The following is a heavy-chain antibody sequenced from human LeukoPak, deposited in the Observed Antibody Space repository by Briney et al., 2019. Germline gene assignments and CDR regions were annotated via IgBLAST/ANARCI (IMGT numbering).Heavy chain of an antibody. V-gene: IGHV3-74*01. CDR2: IKSDGST. CDR3: ARAPSEIGGYYPEYFRH. CDR1: GFTFSTYW. Sequence: GGSLRLSRAASGFTFSTYWMHWVRQAPGKGLVWVSRIKSDGSTNYADSVKGRFTISRDNAKNTVSLQMNSLRAEDTGVYYCARAPSEIGGYYPEYFRHWGQGTLVTVSS. J-gene: IGHJ1*01. D-gene: IGHD3-22*01.